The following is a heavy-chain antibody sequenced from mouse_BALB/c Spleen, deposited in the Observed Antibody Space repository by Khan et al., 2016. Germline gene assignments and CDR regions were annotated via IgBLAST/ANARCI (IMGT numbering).Heavy chain of an antibody. Sequence: QVQLQQSGTELVRPGTSVTVSCKASGYAFTYYLIDWLKQRPGQGLEWIGVINPGSGGTKYNEKFKDKATLTADKSSNTAYMQLSSLTSDDSAVYFCARYRGDADYWDFDVWGAGTTVTVSS. CDR2: INPGSGGT. J-gene: IGHJ1*01. V-gene: IGHV1-54*01. D-gene: IGHD2-12*01. CDR3: ARYRGDADYWDFDV. CDR1: GYAFTYYL.